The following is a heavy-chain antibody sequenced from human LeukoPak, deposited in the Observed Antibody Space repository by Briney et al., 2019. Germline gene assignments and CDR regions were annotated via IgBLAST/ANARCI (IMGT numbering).Heavy chain of an antibody. V-gene: IGHV3-11*04. CDR2: ISGNGGDI. CDR1: GFSFGGHY. CDR3: ASAYYDFWSGYYGY. J-gene: IGHJ4*02. D-gene: IGHD3-3*01. Sequence: GGSLRLSCAASGFSFGGHYMSWVRQAPGKGPEWISYISGNGGDIAYADSVKGRFTISRDNAKNLLHLQMNSLRAEDTAVYYCASAYYDFWSGYYGYWGQGTLVTVSS.